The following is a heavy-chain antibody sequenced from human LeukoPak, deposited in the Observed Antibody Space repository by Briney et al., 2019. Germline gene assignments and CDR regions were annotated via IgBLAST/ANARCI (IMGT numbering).Heavy chain of an antibody. V-gene: IGHV4-31*03. CDR2: IYYSGST. D-gene: IGHD3-22*01. CDR3: AREYDSSGYYPRDYYYGMDV. CDR1: GGSISSGDYY. J-gene: IGHJ6*02. Sequence: SETLSLTCTVSGGSISSGDYYWSWIRQHPGKGLEWIAYIYYSGSTYYNPSLKSRVTISVDTSKNQFSLKLSSVTAADTAVYYCAREYDSSGYYPRDYYYGMDVWGQGTTVTVSS.